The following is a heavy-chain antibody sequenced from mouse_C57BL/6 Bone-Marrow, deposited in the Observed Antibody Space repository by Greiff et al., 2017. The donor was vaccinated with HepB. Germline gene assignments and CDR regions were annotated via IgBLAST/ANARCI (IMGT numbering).Heavy chain of an antibody. D-gene: IGHD3-2*02. CDR2: IHPNSGST. V-gene: IGHV1-64*01. J-gene: IGHJ3*01. CDR1: GYTFTSYW. Sequence: QVQLQQPGAELVKPGASVKLSCKASGYTFTSYWMHWVKQRPGQGLEWIGMIHPNSGSTNYNEKFKSKATLTVDKSSSTAYMQLSSLTSEDSAVYYCARERLDGSGYFAYWGQGTLVTVSA. CDR3: ARERLDGSGYFAY.